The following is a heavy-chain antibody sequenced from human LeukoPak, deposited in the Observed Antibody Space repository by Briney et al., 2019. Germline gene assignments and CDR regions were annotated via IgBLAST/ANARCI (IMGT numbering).Heavy chain of an antibody. V-gene: IGHV4-4*02. CDR1: GGSITSTNW. J-gene: IGHJ4*02. CDR2: IHLSGRT. D-gene: IGHD2-8*01. Sequence: PSGTLSLTCGVSGGSITSTNWWSWVRQPPGQGLEWIGEIHLSGRTNYNPSLNSRVTLAVDTSRNHLSLNLTSVTAADTAVYYSTRENGAFSPFGYWGQGTLVTVPP. CDR3: TRENGAFSPFGY.